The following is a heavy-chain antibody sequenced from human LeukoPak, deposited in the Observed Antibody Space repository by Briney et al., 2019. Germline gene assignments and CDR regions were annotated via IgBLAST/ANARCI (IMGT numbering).Heavy chain of an antibody. D-gene: IGHD6-19*01. V-gene: IGHV4-38-2*01. CDR2: IYHSGST. CDR1: GYSISSGYY. Sequence: SETLSLTCAVSGYSISSGYYWGWIRQPPGKGLEWIGGIYHSGSTYYNPSLKSRVTISVDTSKNQFSLKLSSVTAADTAVYYCARRGSVYYYYMDVWGKGTTVTVSS. J-gene: IGHJ6*03. CDR3: ARRGSVYYYYMDV.